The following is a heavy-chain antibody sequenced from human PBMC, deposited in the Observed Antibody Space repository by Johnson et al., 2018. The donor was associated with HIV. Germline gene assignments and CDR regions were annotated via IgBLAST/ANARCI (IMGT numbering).Heavy chain of an antibody. V-gene: IGHV3-30*14. CDR3: ARERGYSSVLWKLSEDAFDI. CDR2: ISYDGSNK. CDR1: GFTFSSYA. D-gene: IGHD6-19*01. Sequence: QVQLVESGGGVVQPGRSLRLSCAASGFTFSSYAMHWVRQAPGKGLEWVAVISYDGSNKYYADSVKGRFTTSRDNSKNTVYLQMNSLRAEDTAVYYCARERGYSSVLWKLSEDAFDIWGQGTMVTVSS. J-gene: IGHJ3*02.